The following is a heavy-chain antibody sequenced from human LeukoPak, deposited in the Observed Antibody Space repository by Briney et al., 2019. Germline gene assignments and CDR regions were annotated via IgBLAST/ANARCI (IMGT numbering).Heavy chain of an antibody. CDR3: ARLILWETSNAFDI. V-gene: IGHV3-9*01. CDR1: GFTFDDYA. J-gene: IGHJ3*02. D-gene: IGHD1-26*01. CDR2: ISWNSGSI. Sequence: HPGGSLRLSCAASGFTFDDYAMHWVRQAPGKGLEWISGISWNSGSIGYADSVKGRFTISRDNAKNSVYLQMNSLRAEDTAVYFCARLILWETSNAFDIWGQGTMVTVSS.